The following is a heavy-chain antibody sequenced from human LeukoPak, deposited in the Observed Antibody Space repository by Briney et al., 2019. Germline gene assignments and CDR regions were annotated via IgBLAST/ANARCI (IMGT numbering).Heavy chain of an antibody. D-gene: IGHD5-12*01. CDR2: IYYTGST. Sequence: SETLSLTCTVSGGSIGTYHWSWIRQAPGKGLEWIGYIYYTGSTNYNPSLKSRITISVDTSKNQFYLKLSSVTAADTALYYCARVVGGYEPWFDPWGQGTLVTVSS. V-gene: IGHV4-59*01. CDR3: ARVVGGYEPWFDP. CDR1: GGSIGTYH. J-gene: IGHJ5*02.